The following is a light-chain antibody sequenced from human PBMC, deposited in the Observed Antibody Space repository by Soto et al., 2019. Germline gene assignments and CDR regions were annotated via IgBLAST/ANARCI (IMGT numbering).Light chain of an antibody. J-gene: IGKJ1*01. V-gene: IGKV3-20*01. CDR3: QQYGYSFRA. Sequence: EILLTQSPGTLSLSPGERATLSCRASQSISSSYLSWYQLKPGQAPRLLIYGASSRATGIPDRFSGSGSGTAFTLTISRLEPEDFALYYCQQYGYSFRAFGQGTKVEL. CDR1: QSISSSY. CDR2: GAS.